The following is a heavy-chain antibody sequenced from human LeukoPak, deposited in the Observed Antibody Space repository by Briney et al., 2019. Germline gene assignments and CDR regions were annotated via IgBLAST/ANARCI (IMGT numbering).Heavy chain of an antibody. CDR2: IGGGGGST. V-gene: IGHV3-23*01. Sequence: GGSLRLSCSMSGFTLSHYAMSWVRQAPGKGLEWVSTIGGGGGSTDYTDSVKGRFTISRDNSKNTLYLQMNSLGAEDTAVYYCAKDLHNWNSVGVHWGQGTLVTVSS. CDR3: AKDLHNWNSVGVH. J-gene: IGHJ4*02. CDR1: GFTLSHYA. D-gene: IGHD1-1*01.